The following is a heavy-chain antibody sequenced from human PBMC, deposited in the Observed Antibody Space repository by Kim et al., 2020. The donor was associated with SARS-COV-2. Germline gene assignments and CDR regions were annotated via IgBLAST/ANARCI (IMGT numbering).Heavy chain of an antibody. CDR2: ISYDGSNK. J-gene: IGHJ6*02. CDR3: ASPPYGMDV. CDR1: GFTFSSYA. Sequence: GGSLRLSCAASGFTFSSYAMHWVRQAPGKGLEWVALISYDGSNKYYADSVKGRFTISRDNSKNTLYLQMNSLRAEDTAVYYCASPPYGMDVWGQGTTVTVS. V-gene: IGHV3-30*04.